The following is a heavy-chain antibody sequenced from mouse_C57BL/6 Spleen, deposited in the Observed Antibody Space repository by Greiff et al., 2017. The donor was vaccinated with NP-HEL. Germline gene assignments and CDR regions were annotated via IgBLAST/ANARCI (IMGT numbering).Heavy chain of an antibody. J-gene: IGHJ2*01. CDR2: INPNNGGT. D-gene: IGHD2-2*01. V-gene: IGHV1-26*01. CDR3: ARGYDFDY. CDR1: GYTFTDYY. Sequence: VQLQQSGPELVKPGASVKISCKASGYTFTDYYMNWVKQSPGKSLEWIGDINPNNGGTSYNQKFKGKATLTVDKSSSTAYMELRSLTSEDSAGYYCARGYDFDYWGQGTTLTVSS.